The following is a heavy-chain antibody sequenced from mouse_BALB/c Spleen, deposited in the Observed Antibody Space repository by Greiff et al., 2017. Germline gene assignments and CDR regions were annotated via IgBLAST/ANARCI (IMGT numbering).Heavy chain of an antibody. D-gene: IGHD3-2*01. CDR3: AREGQLGPTMDY. J-gene: IGHJ4*01. Sequence: VQLKESGPGLVKPSQSLSLTCTVTGYSITSDYAWNWIRQFPGNKLEWMGYISYSGSTSYNPSLKSRISITRDTSKNQFFLQLNSVTTEDTATYYCAREGQLGPTMDYWGQGTSVTVSS. V-gene: IGHV3-2*02. CDR1: GYSITSDYA. CDR2: ISYSGST.